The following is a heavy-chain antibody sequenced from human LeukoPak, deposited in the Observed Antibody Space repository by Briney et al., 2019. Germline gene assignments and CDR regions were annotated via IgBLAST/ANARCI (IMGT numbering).Heavy chain of an antibody. Sequence: SETLSLTCTVSGGSISSYYWSWLRQPAGKGLEWIGRIYTSGSTNYNPSLKSRVTMSVDTSKNQFSLRLSSVTAADTAVYYCARDRGTTGTTPLDYWGQGTLVTVSS. CDR1: GGSISSYY. J-gene: IGHJ4*02. V-gene: IGHV4-4*07. D-gene: IGHD1-1*01. CDR3: ARDRGTTGTTPLDY. CDR2: IYTSGST.